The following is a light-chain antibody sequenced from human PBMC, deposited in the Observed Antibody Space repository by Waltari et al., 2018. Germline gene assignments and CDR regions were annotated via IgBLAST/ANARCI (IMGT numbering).Light chain of an antibody. CDR2: EVT. J-gene: IGLJ2*01. V-gene: IGLV2-8*01. Sequence: QSALTQPPSASGSPGQSVTISCTGTSSDIGTYNYVSWYQHHPGRAPQLILYEVTRRPTGVPDRFSGSKSGNTASLTVSGLQAEDEADYYCASYACDIVVLGGGTRMTVL. CDR1: SSDIGTYNY. CDR3: ASYACDIVV.